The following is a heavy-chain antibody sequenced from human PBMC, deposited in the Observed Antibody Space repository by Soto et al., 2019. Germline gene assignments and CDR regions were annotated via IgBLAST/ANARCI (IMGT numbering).Heavy chain of an antibody. CDR1: GYTFTSYA. Sequence: ASVKVSCKASGYTFTSYAMHWVRQAPGQRLEWMGWINAGNGNTKYSQKFQGRVTITRDTSASTAYMELSSLRSEDTAVYYCARGLNGYLRYFDYWGQGTPVTVSS. J-gene: IGHJ4*02. CDR3: ARGLNGYLRYFDY. CDR2: INAGNGNT. D-gene: IGHD5-18*01. V-gene: IGHV1-3*01.